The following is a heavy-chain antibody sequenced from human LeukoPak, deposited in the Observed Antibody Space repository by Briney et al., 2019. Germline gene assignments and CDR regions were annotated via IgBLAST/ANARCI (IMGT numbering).Heavy chain of an antibody. J-gene: IGHJ4*02. D-gene: IGHD4-17*01. CDR1: GFTFSSYS. CDR3: AKDFSRSSFMTTTFDY. Sequence: PGGSLRLSCAASGFTFSSYSMNWVRQAPGKGLEWVSYISSSSSTIYYADSVKGRFTISRDNAKNSLYLQMNSLRAEDTAVYYCAKDFSRSSFMTTTFDYWGQGTLVTVSS. V-gene: IGHV3-48*04. CDR2: ISSSSSTI.